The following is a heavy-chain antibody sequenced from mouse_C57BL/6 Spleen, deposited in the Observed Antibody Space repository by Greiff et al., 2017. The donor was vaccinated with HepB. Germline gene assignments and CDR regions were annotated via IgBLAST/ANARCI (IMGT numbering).Heavy chain of an antibody. J-gene: IGHJ1*03. CDR3: AGSGEYDPDWYFDV. D-gene: IGHD2-14*01. CDR2: IYPRSGNT. CDR1: GYTFTSYG. Sequence: QVQLQQSGAELARPGASVKLSCKASGYTFTSYGISWVKQRTGQGLEWIGEIYPRSGNTYYNEKFKGKATLTADKSSSTAYIELRSLTSEDSAVYSSAGSGEYDPDWYFDVWGTGTTVTVAS. V-gene: IGHV1-81*01.